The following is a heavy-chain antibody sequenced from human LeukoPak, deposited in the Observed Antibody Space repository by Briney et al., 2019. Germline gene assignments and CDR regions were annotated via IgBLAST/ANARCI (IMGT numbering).Heavy chain of an antibody. CDR1: GGTFSSYA. CDR2: IIPIFGTA. CDR3: AREGIAAAGTFYYYYMDV. J-gene: IGHJ6*03. Sequence: ASVKVSCKASGGTFSSYAISWVRQAPGHGLEWMGRIIPIFGTANYAQKLQGRVTITTDESTSTAYMELSSLRSEDTAVYYCAREGIAAAGTFYYYYMDVWGKGTTVTVSS. V-gene: IGHV1-69*05. D-gene: IGHD6-13*01.